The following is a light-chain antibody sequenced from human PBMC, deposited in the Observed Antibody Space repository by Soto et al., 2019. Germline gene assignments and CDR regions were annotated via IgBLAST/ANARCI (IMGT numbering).Light chain of an antibody. CDR3: QQYDTSPLT. V-gene: IGKV3-20*01. J-gene: IGKJ4*01. Sequence: IVLTQSPGTLSLSPGERATLSCGASRSVRSNSLAWYQQKPGQAPRLLIYGASSRATGVPDRFSGSGSGTDFTLTISRLEPEDFAVYHCQQYDTSPLTFGGGTKVDIK. CDR2: GAS. CDR1: RSVRSNS.